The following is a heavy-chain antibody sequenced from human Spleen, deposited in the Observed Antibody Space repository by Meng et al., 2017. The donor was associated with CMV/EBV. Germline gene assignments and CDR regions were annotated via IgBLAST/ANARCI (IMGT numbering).Heavy chain of an antibody. Sequence: GSLRLSCTVSGGSISSSSYYWGWIRQPPGKGLEWIGSIYYSGSTYYNPSLKSRVTMSVDTSKNQFSLKLSSVTAADTAVYYCARGGYDFWSGYPLPYFDYWGQGTLVTVSS. D-gene: IGHD3-3*01. J-gene: IGHJ4*02. CDR3: ARGGYDFWSGYPLPYFDY. CDR1: GGSISSSSYY. CDR2: IYYSGST. V-gene: IGHV4-39*07.